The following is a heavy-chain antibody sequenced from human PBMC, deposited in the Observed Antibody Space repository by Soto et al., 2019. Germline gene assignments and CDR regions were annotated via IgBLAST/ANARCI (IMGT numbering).Heavy chain of an antibody. J-gene: IGHJ3*01. CDR3: SIGSWSAETFDV. CDR1: GGTFNTYT. Sequence: QVHLIQSGAEVKKPGSSVKVSCKAAGGTFNTYTLIWVRQAPGHGLEWMGRIIPMVTVTNSAQKFQGRLTLTADKATGTDFMELTSLRSDDTAVYYCSIGSWSAETFDVWGQGTMVTVSS. CDR2: IIPMVTVT. D-gene: IGHD2-2*01. V-gene: IGHV1-69*02.